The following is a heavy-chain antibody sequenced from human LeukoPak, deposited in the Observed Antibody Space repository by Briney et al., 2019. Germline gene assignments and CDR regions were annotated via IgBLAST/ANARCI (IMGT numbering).Heavy chain of an antibody. CDR3: ARAQELADFDY. CDR1: GFTFSSYS. Sequence: GGSLRLSCAASGFTFSSYSMNWVRHAPGKGLEWVSSISSRSSYIYYADSVKGRFTISSDNAKNSLFLQMNSLRAEDTAVYYCARAQELADFDYWGQGTLVTVSS. CDR2: ISSRSSYI. J-gene: IGHJ4*02. V-gene: IGHV3-21*01. D-gene: IGHD6-13*01.